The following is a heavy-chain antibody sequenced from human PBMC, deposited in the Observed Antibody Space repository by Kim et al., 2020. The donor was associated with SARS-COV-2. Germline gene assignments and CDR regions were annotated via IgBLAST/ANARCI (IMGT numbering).Heavy chain of an antibody. Sequence: NPSLKSRVTLSVETSKNQSPLKLSFVTAVDTAVYYCARGYDSSGYYFDYWGQGTLVTVSS. CDR3: ARGYDSSGYYFDY. V-gene: IGHV4-30-2*05. D-gene: IGHD3-22*01. J-gene: IGHJ4*02.